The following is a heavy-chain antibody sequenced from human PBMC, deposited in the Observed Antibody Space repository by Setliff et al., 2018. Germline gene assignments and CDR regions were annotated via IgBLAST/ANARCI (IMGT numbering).Heavy chain of an antibody. CDR2: MYYSGDT. D-gene: IGHD3-3*01. Sequence: SETLSLTCSVSGDSIRSVTYYWGWIRQPPGKGLEWIATMYYSGDTYHNPSLKSRVSISVDTSKNQISLRLSSVTAADTAVYYCARMTGFLYMDVWGKGTPVTVSS. V-gene: IGHV4-39*01. J-gene: IGHJ6*04. CDR1: GDSIRSVTYY. CDR3: ARMTGFLYMDV.